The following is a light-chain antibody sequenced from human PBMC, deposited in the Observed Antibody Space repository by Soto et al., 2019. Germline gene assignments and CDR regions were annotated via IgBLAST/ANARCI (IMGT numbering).Light chain of an antibody. J-gene: IGKJ1*01. CDR2: WAS. CDR3: QQYYSSPWT. Sequence: DVVLTQSPDSLAVSLGERATINCKSIQSGFYSSNNMNYLAWYQQKAGQPPELLIYWASTRESGVPDRSGGSGSGTEFTLTISSLQAEDGALYYCQQYYSSPWTFGQGTKVES. V-gene: IGKV4-1*01. CDR1: QSGFYSSNNMNY.